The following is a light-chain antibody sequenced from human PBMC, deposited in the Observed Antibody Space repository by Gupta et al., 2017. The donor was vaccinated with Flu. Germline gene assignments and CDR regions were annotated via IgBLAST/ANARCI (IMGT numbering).Light chain of an antibody. Sequence: ITISCTGTCSDVGGYNYVSWYQQHSGKSTELMIYEVSKRPSGVADRFSGSKSGNTATLTISGRQAEDEGDYYCNAYTSSTSWVFGGGTKLTVL. J-gene: IGLJ3*02. CDR1: CSDVGGYNY. V-gene: IGLV2-14*01. CDR2: EVS. CDR3: NAYTSSTSWV.